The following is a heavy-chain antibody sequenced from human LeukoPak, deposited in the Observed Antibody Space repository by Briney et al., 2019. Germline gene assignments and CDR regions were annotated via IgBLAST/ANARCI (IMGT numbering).Heavy chain of an antibody. Sequence: GGSLRLSCAASGFTFSSYWMHWVRQAPGKGLVWVSRINGDGNTINYADSVRGRFTISRDNAKNTPYLQMNSLRAEDTAVYYCARGKSGSYGLEDYLGHGTLVTVSS. V-gene: IGHV3-74*01. CDR3: ARGKSGSYGLEDY. J-gene: IGHJ4*01. D-gene: IGHD1-26*01. CDR2: INGDGNTI. CDR1: GFTFSSYW.